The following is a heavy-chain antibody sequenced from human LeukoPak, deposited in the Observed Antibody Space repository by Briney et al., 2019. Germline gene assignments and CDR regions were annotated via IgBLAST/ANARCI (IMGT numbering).Heavy chain of an antibody. V-gene: IGHV4-39*07. Sequence: GSLRLSCAASGFTFSSYGMHWVRQAPGKGLEWIGSIYYSGNTYYNASLKSQVSISIDTSKNQFSLKLSSVTAADTAVYYCACLTTADAFDIWGQGTMVTVSS. CDR1: GFTFSSYG. D-gene: IGHD3-22*01. J-gene: IGHJ3*02. CDR2: IYYSGNT. CDR3: ACLTTADAFDI.